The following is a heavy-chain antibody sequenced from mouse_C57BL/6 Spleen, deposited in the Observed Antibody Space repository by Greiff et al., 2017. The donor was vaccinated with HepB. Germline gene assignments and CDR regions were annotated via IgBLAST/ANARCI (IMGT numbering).Heavy chain of an antibody. V-gene: IGHV1-61*01. CDR1: GYTFTSYW. CDR3: ARNGNWYFDV. CDR2: IYPSDSET. Sequence: QVQLQHPGAELVRPGSSVKLSCKASGYTFTSYWMDWVKQRPGQGLEWIGNIYPSDSETHYNQKFKDKATLTVDKSSSTAYMQLSSLTSEDSAVYYCARNGNWYFDVWGTGTTVTVSS. J-gene: IGHJ1*03.